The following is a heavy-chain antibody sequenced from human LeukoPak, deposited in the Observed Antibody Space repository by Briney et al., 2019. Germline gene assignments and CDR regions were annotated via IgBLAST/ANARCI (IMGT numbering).Heavy chain of an antibody. Sequence: ASVKVSCKDSGYTFTSYGISWVRQAPGQGLEWMGWISAYNGNTNYAQKLQGRVTVTTDTSTSTAYMELRSLRSDDTAVYYCARHVDTAYYFDYWGQGTLVTVSS. D-gene: IGHD5-18*01. CDR1: GYTFTSYG. CDR2: ISAYNGNT. V-gene: IGHV1-18*01. CDR3: ARHVDTAYYFDY. J-gene: IGHJ4*02.